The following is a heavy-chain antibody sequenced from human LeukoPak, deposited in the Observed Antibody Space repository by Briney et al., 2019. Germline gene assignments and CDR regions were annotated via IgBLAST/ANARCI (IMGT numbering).Heavy chain of an antibody. CDR3: AKASGQWLVYDY. CDR1: GFTFSSYA. J-gene: IGHJ4*02. Sequence: GGSLRLSCAASGFTFSSYAMHWVRQAPGKGLEYVSSISSNGGSTYYANSVKGRFTISRDNSKNTLYLQMGSLRGEDMAVYYCAKASGQWLVYDYWGQGTLVTVSS. CDR2: ISSNGGST. D-gene: IGHD6-19*01. V-gene: IGHV3-64*01.